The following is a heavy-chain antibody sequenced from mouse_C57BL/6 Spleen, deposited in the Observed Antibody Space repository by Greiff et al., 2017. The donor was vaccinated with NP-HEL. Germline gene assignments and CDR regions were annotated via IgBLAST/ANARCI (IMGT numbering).Heavy chain of an antibody. D-gene: IGHD4-1*01. CDR2: INPNNGGT. CDR3: ARNWDVGAMDY. V-gene: IGHV1-26*01. J-gene: IGHJ4*01. Sequence: VQLQQSGPELVQPGASVKISCKASGYTFTDYYMNWVKQSHGKSLEWIGDINPNNGGTSYNQKFKGKATLTVDKSSSTAYMELRSLTSEDSAVYYCARNWDVGAMDYWGQGTSVTVSS. CDR1: GYTFTDYY.